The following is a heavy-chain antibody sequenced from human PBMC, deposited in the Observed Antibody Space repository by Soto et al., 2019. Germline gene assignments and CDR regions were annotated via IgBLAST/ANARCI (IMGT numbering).Heavy chain of an antibody. D-gene: IGHD1-26*01. V-gene: IGHV4-39*01. CDR1: GGSISSDSYY. CDR3: ARHRQWELTFFDY. J-gene: IGHJ4*02. CDR2: FYSGST. Sequence: QLQLQESGPGLVKPSETLSLTCSVSGGSISSDSYYWGWIRQPPGKGLEWIGSFYSGSTYYNPSLESRVTVSEDTSKNELSLKLSSVTAADTAVYYCARHRQWELTFFDYWGQGTLVTVSS.